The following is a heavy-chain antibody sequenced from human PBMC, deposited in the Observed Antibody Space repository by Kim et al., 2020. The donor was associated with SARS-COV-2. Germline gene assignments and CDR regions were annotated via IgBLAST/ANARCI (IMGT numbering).Heavy chain of an antibody. CDR3: AIGRGSSRGRGLDP. D-gene: IGHD6-13*01. Sequence: ASVKVSCKASGYTFTSYDINWVRQATGQGLEWMGWMNPNSGNTGYAQKFQGRVTMTRNTSISTAYMELSSLRSEDTAVYYCAIGRGSSRGRGLDPWGQGTLVTVSS. J-gene: IGHJ5*02. V-gene: IGHV1-8*01. CDR1: GYTFTSYD. CDR2: MNPNSGNT.